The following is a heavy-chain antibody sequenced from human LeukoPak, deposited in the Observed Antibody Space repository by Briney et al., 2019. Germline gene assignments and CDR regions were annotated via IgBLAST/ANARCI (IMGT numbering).Heavy chain of an antibody. V-gene: IGHV1-69*04. CDR3: ATANNVLLWFGEPPRYYYGMDV. J-gene: IGHJ6*02. Sequence: ASVKVSCKASGGTFSSYAISWVRQAPGQGLEWMGRIIPILGIANYAQKFQGRVTITADKSTSTAYMELSSLRSEDTAVYYCATANNVLLWFGEPPRYYYGMDVWGQGTTVTVSS. D-gene: IGHD3-10*01. CDR1: GGTFSSYA. CDR2: IIPILGIA.